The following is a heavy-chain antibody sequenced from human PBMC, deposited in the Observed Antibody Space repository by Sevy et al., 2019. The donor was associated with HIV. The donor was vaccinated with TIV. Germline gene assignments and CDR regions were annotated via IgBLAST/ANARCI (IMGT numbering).Heavy chain of an antibody. J-gene: IGHJ5*02. CDR2: IYSGGST. D-gene: IGHD3-10*01. V-gene: IGHV3-53*01. Sequence: GGSLRLSCAASGFTVSSNYMSWVRQAPGKGLEWVSVIYSGGSTYYADSVKGRFTISRDNSKNKPYLQMNSLGAEDTAVYYCAKVLLWFGESWFDPWGQGTLVTVSS. CDR1: GFTVSSNY. CDR3: AKVLLWFGESWFDP.